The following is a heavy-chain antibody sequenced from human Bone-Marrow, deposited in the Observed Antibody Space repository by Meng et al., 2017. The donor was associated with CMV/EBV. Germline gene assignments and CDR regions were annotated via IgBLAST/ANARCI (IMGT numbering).Heavy chain of an antibody. D-gene: IGHD3-3*01. CDR2: MNPNSGNT. Sequence: ASVKVSCKASGYTFTSYAINWVRQATGQGLEWMGWMNPNSGNTGYAQKFQGRVTITRNTSISTAYMELGSLRSEHTAVYYCARGSSPGGAYYVFWIVYNTHSPVDFWGQGTLVTVSS. CDR3: ARGSSPGGAYYVFWIVYNTHSPVDF. CDR1: GYTFTSYA. V-gene: IGHV1-8*03. J-gene: IGHJ4*02.